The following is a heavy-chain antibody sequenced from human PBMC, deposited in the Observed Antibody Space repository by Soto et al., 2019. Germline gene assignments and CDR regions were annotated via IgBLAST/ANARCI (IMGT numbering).Heavy chain of an antibody. CDR2: ISAYNGNT. CDR3: ASSADPSYYYGSGSPARFDY. CDR1: GYTFTSYG. V-gene: IGHV1-18*01. Sequence: ASVKVSCKASGYTFTSYGISWVRQAPGQGLEWMGWISAYNGNTNYAQKLQGRVTMTTDTSTSTAYMELRGLRSDDTAVYYCASSADPSYYYGSGSPARFDYWGQGTLVTVS. D-gene: IGHD3-10*01. J-gene: IGHJ4*02.